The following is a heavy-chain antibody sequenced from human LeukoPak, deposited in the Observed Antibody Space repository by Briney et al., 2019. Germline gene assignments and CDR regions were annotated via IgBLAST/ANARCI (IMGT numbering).Heavy chain of an antibody. V-gene: IGHV3-20*04. CDR2: INWSGGTI. CDR3: ARKGSGIDY. D-gene: IGHD2-15*01. Sequence: GGSLRLSCAASGFTFENYGMTWVRQAPGKGLEWVSHINWSGGTIDYADSVRGRFTISRDDAKRSLYLQMNSLTAEDTALYYCARKGSGIDYWGQGALVAVSS. CDR1: GFTFENYG. J-gene: IGHJ4*02.